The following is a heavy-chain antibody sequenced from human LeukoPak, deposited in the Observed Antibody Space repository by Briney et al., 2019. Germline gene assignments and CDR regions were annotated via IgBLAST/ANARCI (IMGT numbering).Heavy chain of an antibody. CDR3: ARSQVDYDSSGYDAFDI. J-gene: IGHJ3*02. D-gene: IGHD3-22*01. V-gene: IGHV5-51*01. CDR1: GYSFTSYW. CDR2: IYPGDSDT. Sequence: PGESLKISCKGSGYSFTSYWIGWVRQMPGKGLEWMGIIYPGDSDTRYSPSFQGQVTISADKSISTAYLQWSSLKASHTAMYYCARSQVDYDSSGYDAFDIWGQGTMVTVSS.